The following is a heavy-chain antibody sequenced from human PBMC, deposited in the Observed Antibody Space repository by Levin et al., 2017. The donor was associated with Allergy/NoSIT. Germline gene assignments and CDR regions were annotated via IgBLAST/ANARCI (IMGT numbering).Heavy chain of an antibody. V-gene: IGHV1-24*01. Sequence: ASVKVSCKVSGYTLTELSMHWVRQAPGKGLEWMGGFDPEDGETIYAQKFQGRVTMTEDTSTDTAYMELSSLRSEDTAVYYCATYGPPGVDQLPTAEYFQHWGQGTLVTVSS. D-gene: IGHD2-2*01. CDR2: FDPEDGET. CDR3: ATYGPPGVDQLPTAEYFQH. CDR1: GYTLTELS. J-gene: IGHJ1*01.